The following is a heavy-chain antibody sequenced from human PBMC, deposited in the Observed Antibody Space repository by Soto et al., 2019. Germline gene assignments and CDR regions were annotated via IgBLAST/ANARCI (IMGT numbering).Heavy chain of an antibody. J-gene: IGHJ6*03. D-gene: IGHD3-10*01. Sequence: EVQLVESGGGLVKPGGSLRLSCAASGFTFSSYSMNWVRQAPGKGLEWVSSISSSSSYIYYADSVKGRFTISRDNAKNSLYLQMNSLRAEDTAVYYCARSYGSGSYYYYYMGVWGKGTTVTVSS. CDR1: GFTFSSYS. V-gene: IGHV3-21*01. CDR3: ARSYGSGSYYYYYMGV. CDR2: ISSSSSYI.